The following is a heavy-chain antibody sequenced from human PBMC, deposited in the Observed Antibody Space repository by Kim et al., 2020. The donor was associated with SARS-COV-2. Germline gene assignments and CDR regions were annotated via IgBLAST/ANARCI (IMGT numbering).Heavy chain of an antibody. Sequence: GGSLRLSCAASGFIFSTYSMYWVRQAPGKGLEWVAVMSFDGNNIYYGYSVKGRFTISRDNSKSTLYLQMNSLRVEDTAIYYCANGLGKYYWNGMDVWGQGTMVTVSS. V-gene: IGHV3-30-3*01. D-gene: IGHD1-26*01. CDR1: GFIFSTYS. CDR3: ANGLGKYYWNGMDV. CDR2: MSFDGNNI. J-gene: IGHJ6*02.